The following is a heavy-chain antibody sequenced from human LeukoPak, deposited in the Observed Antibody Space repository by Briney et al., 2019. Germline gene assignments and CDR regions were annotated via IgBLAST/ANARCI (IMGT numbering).Heavy chain of an antibody. CDR1: GYSISSGYY. J-gene: IGHJ4*02. D-gene: IGHD6-19*01. CDR2: IYYSGST. CDR3: AREGGSGWPYYFDY. V-gene: IGHV4-61*01. Sequence: SETLSLTCAVSGYSISSGYYWGWIRQPPGKGLEWIGYIYYSGSTNYNPSLKSRVTISVDTSKNQFSLKLSSVTAADTAVYYCAREGGSGWPYYFDYWGQGTLVTVSS.